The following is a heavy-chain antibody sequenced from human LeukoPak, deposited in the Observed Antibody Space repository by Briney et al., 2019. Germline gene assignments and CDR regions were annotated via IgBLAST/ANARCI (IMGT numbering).Heavy chain of an antibody. CDR1: GYSFTSYW. CDR3: ARSLMYYYDSSGLKGARAFAI. Sequence: KAGESLKISCNGSGYSFTSYWIGWVRQMPGKGLEWMGIIYPGDSDTRYSPSFQGQVTISADKSISTAYLQWSSLKASDTAMYYCARSLMYYYDSSGLKGARAFAIWGQGTMVTVSS. V-gene: IGHV5-51*01. D-gene: IGHD3-22*01. CDR2: IYPGDSDT. J-gene: IGHJ3*02.